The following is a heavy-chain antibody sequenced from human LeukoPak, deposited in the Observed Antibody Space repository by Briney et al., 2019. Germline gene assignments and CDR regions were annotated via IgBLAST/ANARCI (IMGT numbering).Heavy chain of an antibody. CDR2: INTGNGNT. Sequence: GASVKVSCKASGYTFTSYYMHWVRQAPGQRLEWMGWINTGNGNTKYSQNFQGRVTITRDTSASTAYMELSSLRSEDTAVYYCARGMVNNWNYGTLDYWGQGTLVTVSS. CDR1: GYTFTSYY. V-gene: IGHV1-3*04. J-gene: IGHJ4*02. CDR3: ARGMVNNWNYGTLDY. D-gene: IGHD1-7*01.